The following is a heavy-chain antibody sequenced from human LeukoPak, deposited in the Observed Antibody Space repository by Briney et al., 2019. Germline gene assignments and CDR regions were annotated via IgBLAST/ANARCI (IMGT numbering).Heavy chain of an antibody. CDR3: ARHVLRRGPWFFEY. CDR2: IYYSGST. V-gene: IGHV4-39*01. D-gene: IGHD4-17*01. J-gene: IGHJ4*02. CDR1: GFTFSSYSMN. Sequence: PGGSLRLSCAASGFTFSSYSMNWVRQAPGKGLEWIGSIYYSGSTYNPSLKSRVTISVDTSKKQFSLNLSSVTAADTAVYYCARHVLRRGPWFFEYWGQGTLVTVSS.